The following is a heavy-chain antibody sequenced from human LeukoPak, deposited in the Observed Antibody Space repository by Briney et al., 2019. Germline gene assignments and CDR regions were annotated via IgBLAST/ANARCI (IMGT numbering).Heavy chain of an antibody. Sequence: SETLSLTCTVSGGSISSRPYYWGWVRQPPGKRLEWIGTISYSGTTYYGPSLKSRVTISLDTSKNQFSLKLSSVTAADTAVYYCVRFGPLNYYFDYWGQGTLVTVSS. D-gene: IGHD3-16*01. V-gene: IGHV4-39*07. CDR3: VRFGPLNYYFDY. CDR2: ISYSGTT. CDR1: GGSISSRPYY. J-gene: IGHJ4*02.